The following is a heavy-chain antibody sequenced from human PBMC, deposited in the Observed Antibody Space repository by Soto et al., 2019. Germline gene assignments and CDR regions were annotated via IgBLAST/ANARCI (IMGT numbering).Heavy chain of an antibody. J-gene: IGHJ6*02. V-gene: IGHV1-18*01. CDR1: GYIFVNYG. Sequence: QVQLVQSGDEVKKPGASVKVSCKASGYIFVNYGIAWVRQAPGQGLEWMGWISPYTGNTHSATKVQGRLTMTTDTSTSTAYMDLVSLTSDDTAVYYCVMVDNYVTPTPQDVWGPGSTVTVSS. D-gene: IGHD3-16*01. CDR2: ISPYTGNT. CDR3: VMVDNYVTPTPQDV.